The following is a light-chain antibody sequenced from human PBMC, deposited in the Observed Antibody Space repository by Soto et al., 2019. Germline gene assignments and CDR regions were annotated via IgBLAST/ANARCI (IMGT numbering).Light chain of an antibody. Sequence: EIVLTQSPATLSLSPGERATLSCRASQSVSSYLAWYRQKPGQAPRLLLYDASNRATGITARFSGSGSGTDFTLTISSLEPEDFAVYYCQQRSNWPLTFGGGTKVEIK. J-gene: IGKJ4*01. CDR1: QSVSSY. V-gene: IGKV3-11*01. CDR3: QQRSNWPLT. CDR2: DAS.